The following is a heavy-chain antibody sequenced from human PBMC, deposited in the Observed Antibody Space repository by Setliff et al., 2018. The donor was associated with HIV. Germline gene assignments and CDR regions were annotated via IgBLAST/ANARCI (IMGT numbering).Heavy chain of an antibody. CDR2: INANTGNP. CDR3: ARDYNYASGTYNWFDP. J-gene: IGHJ5*02. V-gene: IGHV7-4-1*02. Sequence: ASVKVSCKASGYVFTTYVINWVRQAPGRGLELMGWINANTGNPRYAPGFTGRFVFSLDTSATTPHLQINGPKTDDTAVYYCARDYNYASGTYNWFDPWGQGTLVTVSS. CDR1: GYVFTTYV. D-gene: IGHD3-10*01.